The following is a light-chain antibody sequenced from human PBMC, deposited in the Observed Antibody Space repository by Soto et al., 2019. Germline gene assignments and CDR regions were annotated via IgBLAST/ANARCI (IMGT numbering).Light chain of an antibody. CDR2: AAS. J-gene: IGKJ1*01. CDR3: QQYSDSPRT. Sequence: ENVLTQSPGTLSLSPGERATLSCRASQTVTGSYLAWYQQKPGQTPNLLIYAASTRATGIPDRFSASGSGTDFTLTITRLEPEDFGVYYCQQYSDSPRTFGQGTRVEIK. V-gene: IGKV3-20*01. CDR1: QTVTGSY.